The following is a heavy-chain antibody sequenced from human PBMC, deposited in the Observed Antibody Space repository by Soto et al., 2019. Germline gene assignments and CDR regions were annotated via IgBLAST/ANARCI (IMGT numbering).Heavy chain of an antibody. Sequence: QVQLVQSGDEVKKPGASVKVSCKASGYTFTSYGIGWVRQAPGQGLEWMGWISGYGHTNYAQKLQGRVTMTTDSSTSTVYMALRSLRSDDTAVYYCARSGDGNWFESWGQGTLVTVSS. D-gene: IGHD3-10*01. CDR3: ARSGDGNWFES. J-gene: IGHJ5*01. V-gene: IGHV1-18*04. CDR2: ISGYGHT. CDR1: GYTFTSYG.